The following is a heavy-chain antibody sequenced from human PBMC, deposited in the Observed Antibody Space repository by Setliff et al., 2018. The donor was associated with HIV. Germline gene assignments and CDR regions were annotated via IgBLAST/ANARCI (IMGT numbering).Heavy chain of an antibody. CDR3: ARGLSFYDPGGFDY. CDR2: IYTSGST. Sequence: SETLSLTCTVSGGSISSGGYYWSWIRQHPGKGLEWIGYIYTSGSTNYNPSLKSRVTISVDTSKNQFSLKLSSVTAADTAVYYCARGLSFYDPGGFDYWGQGTLVTVS. D-gene: IGHD3-22*01. CDR1: GGSISSGGYY. J-gene: IGHJ4*02. V-gene: IGHV4-61*08.